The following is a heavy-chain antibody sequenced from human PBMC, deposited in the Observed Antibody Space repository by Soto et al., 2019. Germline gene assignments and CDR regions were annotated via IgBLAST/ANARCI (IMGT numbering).Heavy chain of an antibody. D-gene: IGHD3-22*01. CDR2: IYYSGSP. J-gene: IGHJ6*02. CDR3: ARHLYYDSSGYLGSYYYYGMDV. CDR1: GGSISSYY. Sequence: SETLSLTCTVSGGSISSYYWSWIRQPPGKGLEWIGYIYYSGSPNYNPSLKSRVTISVDTSKNQFSLKLSSVTAADTAVYYCARHLYYDSSGYLGSYYYYGMDVWGQGTTVTVSS. V-gene: IGHV4-59*08.